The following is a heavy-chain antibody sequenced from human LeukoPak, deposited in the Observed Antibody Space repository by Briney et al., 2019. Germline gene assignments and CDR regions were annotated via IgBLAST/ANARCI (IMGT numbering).Heavy chain of an antibody. CDR2: ISTSGNT. CDR1: GGSISSYY. D-gene: IGHD2-15*01. V-gene: IGHV4-4*07. CDR3: ARGTRYCSGDSCQNWFDP. Sequence: SETLSLTCTVSGGSISSYYWTWIRQPAGKGLEWIGRISTSGNTYYNPSLKSRRTMSVDTSKNQFSLKLSSVTAADTAVYYCARGTRYCSGDSCQNWFDPWGQGTLVTVSS. J-gene: IGHJ5*02.